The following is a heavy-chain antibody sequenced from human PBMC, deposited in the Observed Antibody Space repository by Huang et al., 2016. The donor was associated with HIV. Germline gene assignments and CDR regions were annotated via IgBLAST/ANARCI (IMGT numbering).Heavy chain of an antibody. Sequence: EVQLVQSGVEVKKPGESLKISCKGFGFSFTSYWIGWVRQMPGKGLEGMGIICPGNSNTFYSPAFQGQVTISADKYTRTAYLQWSSLKASDSAIYYCAIHDSNDFTFDDWGQGTLVAVSS. D-gene: IGHD5-18*01. V-gene: IGHV5-51*03. J-gene: IGHJ4*02. CDR1: GFSFTSYW. CDR2: ICPGNSNT. CDR3: AIHDSNDFTFDD.